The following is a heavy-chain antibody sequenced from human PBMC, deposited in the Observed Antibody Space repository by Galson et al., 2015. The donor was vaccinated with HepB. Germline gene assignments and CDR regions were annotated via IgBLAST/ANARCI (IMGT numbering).Heavy chain of an antibody. CDR2: TYYRAKWYQ. J-gene: IGHJ6*02. V-gene: IGHV6-1*01. Sequence: CAISGDSVSSNTAAWNRIRQSPSRGLEWLGRTYYRAKWYQDYAVSVKSRMTINSDTSKNPFSLHLNSVTPEDTAVYYCARVRTRRPPHYYYGLDGWGQGTTVTVSS. CDR1: GDSVSSNTAA. CDR3: ARVRTRRPPHYYYGLDG.